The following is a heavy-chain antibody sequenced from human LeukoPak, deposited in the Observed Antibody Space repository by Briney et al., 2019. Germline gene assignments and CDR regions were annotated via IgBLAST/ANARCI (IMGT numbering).Heavy chain of an antibody. J-gene: IGHJ4*02. Sequence: PGGSLRLSCAASGFTFSTYEMNWVGQAPGKGLEWVSYISSSGSTTYYADSVKGRFTISRDNAKNSLYLQMNSLRAEDTAVYYCARGHVPDYWGQGTLVIVSS. CDR1: GFTFSTYE. CDR3: ARGHVPDY. V-gene: IGHV3-48*03. CDR2: ISSSGSTT.